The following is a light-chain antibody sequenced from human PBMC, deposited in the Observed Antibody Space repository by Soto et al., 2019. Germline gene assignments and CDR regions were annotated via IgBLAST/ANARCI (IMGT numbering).Light chain of an antibody. J-gene: IGKJ2*01. CDR3: LQHDSFPYT. Sequence: DIQMTQSPSSLSASVGHTVTITCRASQDVRSDLGWYQHKPGKAPKRLIYSASRLQGGVPSRFSGDGSGTEFTLTIGSLQPEDSATYYCLQHDSFPYTFGQGTRLE. V-gene: IGKV1-17*01. CDR2: SAS. CDR1: QDVRSD.